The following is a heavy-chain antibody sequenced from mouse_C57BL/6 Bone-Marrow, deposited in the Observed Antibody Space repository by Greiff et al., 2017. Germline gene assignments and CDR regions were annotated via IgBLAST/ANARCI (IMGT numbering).Heavy chain of an antibody. D-gene: IGHD2-5*01. CDR2: IHPSDSDT. Sequence: QVQLQQPGAELVKPGASVKVSCKASGYTFTSYWMHWVKQRPGKGLEWIGRIHPSDSDTNYNQKFKGKATLTVDNSSSTAYMQLSSLTSEDSAVYYCAIAYSNCWYFDVWGTGTTVTVSS. CDR3: AIAYSNCWYFDV. J-gene: IGHJ1*03. CDR1: GYTFTSYW. V-gene: IGHV1-74*01.